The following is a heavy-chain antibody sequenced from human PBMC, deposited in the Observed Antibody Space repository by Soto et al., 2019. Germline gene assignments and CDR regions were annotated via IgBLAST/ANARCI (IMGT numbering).Heavy chain of an antibody. V-gene: IGHV1-18*01. J-gene: IGHJ4*02. CDR3: AREVGAWFDF. CDR1: VYTFTSYG. CDR2: ISGHNGDT. Sequence: GASVKVSCKASVYTFTSYGISWVRQAPGQELEGVGWISGHNGDTNYAQKVQGRISVTTDTSTSTAYLEVRSLRSDDTAVYYCAREVGAWFDFWGQGTLVTVSS. D-gene: IGHD1-26*01.